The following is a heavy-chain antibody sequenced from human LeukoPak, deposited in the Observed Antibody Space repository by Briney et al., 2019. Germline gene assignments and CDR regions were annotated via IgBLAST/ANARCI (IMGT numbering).Heavy chain of an antibody. J-gene: IGHJ3*02. CDR3: AKGRRWLQLGPLDAFDI. Sequence: GGSLRLSCAASGFTFSSYAMSWVRQAPGKGLEWVSAISGSGGSTYYADSVKGRFTISRDNSKNTLYLQMNSLRAEDTAVYYCAKGRRWLQLGPLDAFDIWGQGTMVTVSS. D-gene: IGHD5-24*01. V-gene: IGHV3-23*01. CDR2: ISGSGGST. CDR1: GFTFSSYA.